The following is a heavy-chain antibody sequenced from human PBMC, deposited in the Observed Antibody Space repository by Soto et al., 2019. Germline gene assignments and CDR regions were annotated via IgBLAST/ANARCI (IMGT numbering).Heavy chain of an antibody. Sequence: GGSLRLSCAASGFTFSSYAMSWVRQAPGKGLEWVSAISGSGGSTYYADSVKGRFTISRDNSKNTLYLQMNSLRAEDTAVYYCATDIVVVVAEVPVDYWGQGTLVTVSS. J-gene: IGHJ4*02. CDR1: GFTFSSYA. CDR3: ATDIVVVVAEVPVDY. V-gene: IGHV3-23*01. D-gene: IGHD2-15*01. CDR2: ISGSGGST.